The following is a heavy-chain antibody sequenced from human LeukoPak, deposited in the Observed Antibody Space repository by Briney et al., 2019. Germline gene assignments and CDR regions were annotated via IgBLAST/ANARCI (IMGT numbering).Heavy chain of an antibody. Sequence: ASVKVSCKVSGYTLTELSMHWVRQAPGKGLEWRGGFDPEDGETIYAQKFQGRVTMTEDTSTDTAYMELSSLRSEDTAVYYCAMRPGIAAAGDPIRFDYWGQGTLVTVSS. CDR3: AMRPGIAAAGDPIRFDY. J-gene: IGHJ4*02. D-gene: IGHD6-13*01. V-gene: IGHV1-24*01. CDR2: FDPEDGET. CDR1: GYTLTELS.